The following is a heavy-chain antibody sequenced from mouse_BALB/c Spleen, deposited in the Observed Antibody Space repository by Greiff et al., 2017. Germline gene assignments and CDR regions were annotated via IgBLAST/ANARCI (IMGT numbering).Heavy chain of an antibody. CDR2: ISSGSSTI. D-gene: IGHD1-1*01. Sequence: EVMLVESGGGLVQPGGSRKLSCAASGFTFSSFGMHWVRQAPEKGLEWVAYISSGSSTIYYADTVKGRFTISSDNPKNTLFLQMTSIRSEDTAMYYCARDTNYYGSSLYYAMDYWGQGTSVTVAS. CDR1: GFTFSSFG. CDR3: ARDTNYYGSSLYYAMDY. V-gene: IGHV5-17*02. J-gene: IGHJ4*01.